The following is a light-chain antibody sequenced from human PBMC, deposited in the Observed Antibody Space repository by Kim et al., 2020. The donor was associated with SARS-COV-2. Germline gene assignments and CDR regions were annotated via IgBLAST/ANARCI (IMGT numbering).Light chain of an antibody. CDR3: QVWDSSSDHRVV. V-gene: IGLV3-21*04. CDR2: YDS. J-gene: IGLJ2*01. CDR1: GIGRKS. Sequence: PGKTARVSCGGNGIGRKSVHWYQQRSGPAPVLVIYYDSDRPSGIPERFSGSNSGNTATLTISRVEAGDEADYYCQVWDSSSDHRVVFGGGTQLTVL.